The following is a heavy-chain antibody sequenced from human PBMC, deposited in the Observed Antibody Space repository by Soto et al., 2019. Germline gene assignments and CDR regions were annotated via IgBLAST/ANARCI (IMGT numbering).Heavy chain of an antibody. D-gene: IGHD3-16*02. CDR2: IIPIFGTA. V-gene: IGHV1-69*12. Sequence: QVQLVQSGAEVKKPGSSVKVSCKASGGTFSSYAISWVRQAPGQGLEWMGGIIPIFGTANYAQKFQGRVTITADESTSTAYMGLSGLRSEDTAVYYCAGGGYDYVWGSYRSPGFDYWGQGTLVTVSS. CDR1: GGTFSSYA. J-gene: IGHJ4*02. CDR3: AGGGYDYVWGSYRSPGFDY.